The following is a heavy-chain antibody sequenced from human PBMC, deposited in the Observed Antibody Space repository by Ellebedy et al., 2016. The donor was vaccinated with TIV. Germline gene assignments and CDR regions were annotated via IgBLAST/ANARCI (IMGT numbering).Heavy chain of an antibody. V-gene: IGHV4-39*02. CDR3: AKDLPISYYYGMDV. J-gene: IGHJ6*02. CDR1: GGSISSRTYS. Sequence: SETLSLXXNVSGGSISSRTYSWDWIRQPPGRGLEWIGSINYSGTTSYNPSLKSRVTISADTSKNQFSLNLSSVTAADTAVYYCAKDLPISYYYGMDVWGQGTTVTVSS. CDR2: INYSGTT.